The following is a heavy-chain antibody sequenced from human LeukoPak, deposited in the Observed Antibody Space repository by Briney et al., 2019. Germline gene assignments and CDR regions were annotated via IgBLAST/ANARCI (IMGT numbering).Heavy chain of an antibody. Sequence: PSETLSLTCTVSGGSISSDDYYWSWIRQPPGKGLEWIGYIYYSGSTYYNPSLKSRIIISVDTSKNHFSLKVNSVTAADTAVYYCARVRSYYYYYMDVWGKGTTVTVSS. CDR3: ARVRSYYYYYMDV. J-gene: IGHJ6*03. CDR1: GGSISSDDYY. CDR2: IYYSGST. V-gene: IGHV4-30-4*01.